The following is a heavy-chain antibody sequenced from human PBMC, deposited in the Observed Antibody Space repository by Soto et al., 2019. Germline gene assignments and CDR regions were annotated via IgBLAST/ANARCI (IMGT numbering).Heavy chain of an antibody. D-gene: IGHD2-21*02. CDR3: ARASVVVVTALDY. J-gene: IGHJ4*02. Sequence: QVQLQESGPGLVKPSQTLSLTCTVSGGSISSGGYYWSWIRQHPGKGLEWIGYIYYSGSTYYNPSLKSRVXXSXDXXKNQFSLKLSSVTAADTAVYYCARASVVVVTALDYWGQGTLVTVSS. CDR2: IYYSGST. V-gene: IGHV4-31*03. CDR1: GGSISSGGYY.